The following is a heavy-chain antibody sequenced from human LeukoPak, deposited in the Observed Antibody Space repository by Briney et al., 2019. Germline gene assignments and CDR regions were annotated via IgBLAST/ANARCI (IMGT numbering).Heavy chain of an antibody. Sequence: ASVKVSCKASGGTFSSYAISWVRQAPGQGLEWIGRINPNSGGTNYAQKFQGRVTMTRDTSINTAYMELNRLTSDDTAVYYCARGNVVVVTATVFVNYWGQGTLVTVTS. V-gene: IGHV1-2*06. D-gene: IGHD2-15*01. CDR3: ARGNVVVVTATVFVNY. CDR1: GGTFSSYA. J-gene: IGHJ4*02. CDR2: INPNSGGT.